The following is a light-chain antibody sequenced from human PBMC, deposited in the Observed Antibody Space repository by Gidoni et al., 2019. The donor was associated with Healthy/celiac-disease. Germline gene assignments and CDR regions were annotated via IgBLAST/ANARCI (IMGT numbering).Light chain of an antibody. CDR3: QQYNSQWT. J-gene: IGKJ1*01. Sequence: DIQMSQSPSTLSASVGHRVTITCRSSQSIGSWLAWYQQKPGKAPKLLIYKASSLESGVPPRFSGSGSGTEFTLTISSLRPDDFATYYCQQYNSQWTFXHXTKVXIK. CDR1: QSIGSW. V-gene: IGKV1-5*03. CDR2: KAS.